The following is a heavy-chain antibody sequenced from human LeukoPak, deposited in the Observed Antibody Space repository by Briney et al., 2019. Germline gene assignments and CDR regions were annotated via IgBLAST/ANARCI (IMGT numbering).Heavy chain of an antibody. V-gene: IGHV1-2*02. D-gene: IGHD4-17*01. CDR3: ATNPVTTTDPQH. CDR1: GYTFTGYY. CDR2: INPNSGGT. Sequence: GASVTVSCKSSGYTFTGYYMHWVRQAPGQGLEGMGWINPNSGGTNYAQKFQGRVTMTRDTSISTAYMELSRLRSDDTAVYYCATNPVTTTDPQHWGQGTLVTVSS. J-gene: IGHJ1*01.